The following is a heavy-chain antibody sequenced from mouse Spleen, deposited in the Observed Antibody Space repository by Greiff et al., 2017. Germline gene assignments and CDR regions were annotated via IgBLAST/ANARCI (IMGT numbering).Heavy chain of an antibody. CDR3: ARIDSYGNYFDY. D-gene: IGHD1-1*02. J-gene: IGHJ2*01. V-gene: IGHV1-69*01. CDR1: GYTFTSYW. Sequence: VQLQQPGAELVMPGASVRLSCKASGYTFTSYWMHWVKQRPGQGLEWIGEIDPSDSYTNYNQKFKGKATLTVDTSSSTAYMQLSSLTSEDSAVYYCARIDSYGNYFDYWGQGTTLTVSS. CDR2: IDPSDSYT.